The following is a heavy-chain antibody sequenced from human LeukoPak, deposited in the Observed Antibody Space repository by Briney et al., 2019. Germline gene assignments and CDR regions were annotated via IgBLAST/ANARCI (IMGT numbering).Heavy chain of an antibody. V-gene: IGHV3-23*01. CDR1: GFTFSSYA. CDR2: ISGSGGST. D-gene: IGHD3-3*01. CDR3: AKGKPYYDFWSGYSEYYFDY. Sequence: GGSLRLSCAASGFTFSSYAMSWVRQAPGKGLEWVSAISGSGGSTYYADSVKGRFTISRDNSKNTLYLQMNSLRAEDTAVYYCAKGKPYYDFWSGYSEYYFDYWGQGTLVTVSS. J-gene: IGHJ4*02.